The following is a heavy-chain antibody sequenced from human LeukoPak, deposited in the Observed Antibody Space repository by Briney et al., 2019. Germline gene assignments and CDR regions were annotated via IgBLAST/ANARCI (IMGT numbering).Heavy chain of an antibody. CDR3: VRGGSSGYDFNAFDI. J-gene: IGHJ3*02. V-gene: IGHV3-48*03. D-gene: IGHD5-12*01. Sequence: GGSLRLSCAASGFALSAYEMNWVRQAPGKGLEWVSYISRTSGNTIYYADSVMGRFTVSRDNAKNSLYLQMNSLRAEDTAAYYCVRGGSSGYDFNAFDIWGQGTMVTVSS. CDR1: GFALSAYE. CDR2: ISRTSGNTI.